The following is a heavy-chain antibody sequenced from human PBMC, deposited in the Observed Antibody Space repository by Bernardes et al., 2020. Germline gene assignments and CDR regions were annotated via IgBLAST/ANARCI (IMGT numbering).Heavy chain of an antibody. CDR2: INHSGST. CDR1: GGSFSGYY. V-gene: IGHV4-34*01. CDR3: AKVGSSWYSAEFDN. Sequence: SETLSLTCAVYGGSFSGYYWSWIRQPPGKGLEWIGEINHSGSTNYNPSLKSRVTISVDTSKNQFSLKLSSVTAADTAVYYCAKVGSSWYSAEFDNWGQGTLVTVSS. J-gene: IGHJ4*02. D-gene: IGHD6-13*01.